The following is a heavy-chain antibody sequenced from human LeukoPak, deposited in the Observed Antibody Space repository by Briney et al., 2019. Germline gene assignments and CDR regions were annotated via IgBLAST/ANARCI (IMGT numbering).Heavy chain of an antibody. CDR1: GGTFSSYA. V-gene: IGHV1-69*05. CDR2: IIPIFGTA. D-gene: IGHD3-10*01. J-gene: IGHJ4*02. Sequence: SVKVSCKASGGTFSSYAISWVRQAPGQGLEWMGGIIPIFGTANYAQKFQGRVTITTDESTSTAYMELSSLRSEDTAVYYCTGSGSYSLLHFDYWGQGTLVTVSS. CDR3: TGSGSYSLLHFDY.